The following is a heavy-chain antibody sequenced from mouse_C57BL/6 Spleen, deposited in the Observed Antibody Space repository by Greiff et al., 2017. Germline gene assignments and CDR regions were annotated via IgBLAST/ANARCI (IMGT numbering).Heavy chain of an antibody. Sequence: QVTLKESGPGILQPSQTLSLACTFSGISLRTSGMGLSWLRKPSGKALEWLASIWNNDNYHYPSLKSRLIISRETSNYQVFLKLARGDTADSATCYGAWRDRSYWGQGTTLTVSS. CDR1: ISLRTSGMGL. CDR3: WRDRSY. CDR2: WNNDNY. J-gene: IGHJ2*01. V-gene: IGHV8-2*01.